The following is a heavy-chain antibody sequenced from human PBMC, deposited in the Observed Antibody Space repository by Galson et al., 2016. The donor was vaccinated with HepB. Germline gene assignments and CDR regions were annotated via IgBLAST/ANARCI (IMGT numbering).Heavy chain of an antibody. D-gene: IGHD5-18*01. CDR1: GGSVSSGSYY. CDR3: ARDPGRVGYSYGYRGGDYYYGMDV. V-gene: IGHV4-61*01. Sequence: SETLSLTCTVSGGSVSSGSYYWSWIRQPPGKGLEWIGYIYYSGSTNYNPSLKSRVTISVDTSKNQFSLKLSSVTAADTAVDYCARDPGRVGYSYGYRGGDYYYGMDVWGQGTTVTVSS. CDR2: IYYSGST. J-gene: IGHJ6*02.